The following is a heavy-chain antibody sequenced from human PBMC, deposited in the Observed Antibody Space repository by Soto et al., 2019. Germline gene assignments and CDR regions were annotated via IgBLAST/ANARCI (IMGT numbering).Heavy chain of an antibody. J-gene: IGHJ4*02. CDR3: ARSPYSSGSYYPIDY. CDR1: GYMFTYYY. V-gene: IGHV1-46*01. CDR2: INPNTGTT. Sequence: GASVKVSCKASGYMFTYYYIHWVRQAPGQGLEWMGIINPNTGTTTYAQKFQGRVTMTRDTSTSTVYMDLGSLRSEDTAVYYCARSPYSSGSYYPIDYWGQGTLVTVS. D-gene: IGHD3-22*01.